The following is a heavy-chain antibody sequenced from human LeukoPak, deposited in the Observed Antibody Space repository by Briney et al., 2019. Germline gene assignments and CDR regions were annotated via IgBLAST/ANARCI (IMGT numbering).Heavy chain of an antibody. D-gene: IGHD2-15*01. V-gene: IGHV1-18*01. Sequence: GASLKVSCKASGYTFTSYGISWVRQAPGQGREWMGGISAYNGITKYAQKLQGRVTMTTDTSTGTAYMELRSLRSDDAAVYLCARDLMGYCSGGSGWRTPQDAFDIWGQGTMVTVSS. CDR3: ARDLMGYCSGGSGWRTPQDAFDI. CDR1: GYTFTSYG. CDR2: ISAYNGIT. J-gene: IGHJ3*02.